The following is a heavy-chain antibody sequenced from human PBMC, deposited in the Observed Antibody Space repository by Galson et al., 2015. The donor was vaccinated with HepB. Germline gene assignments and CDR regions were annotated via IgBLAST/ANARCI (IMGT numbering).Heavy chain of an antibody. CDR2: ISGSGGST. Sequence: SLRLSCAASGFTFSSYGMHWVRQAPGKGLEWVSAISGSGGSTYYADSVKGRFTISRDNSKNTLYLQMNSLRAEDTAVYYCAKHIETIFGVVINYYYGMDVWGQGTTVTVSS. J-gene: IGHJ6*02. CDR3: AKHIETIFGVVINYYYGMDV. CDR1: GFTFSSYG. V-gene: IGHV3-23*01. D-gene: IGHD3-3*01.